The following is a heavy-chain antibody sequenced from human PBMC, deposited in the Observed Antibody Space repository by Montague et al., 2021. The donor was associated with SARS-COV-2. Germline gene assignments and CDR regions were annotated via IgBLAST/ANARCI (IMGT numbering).Heavy chain of an antibody. CDR3: AKAGGFSEILADYDNPRDVPVGHRQKDVHQPRRAFDI. Sequence: SETLSLTCAVYGGSFSGSFWTWIRQPPGKGLEWLGEINHRGTTKYNPSVESRVLMSVDTSKTQFALRLTSVTVAATAVYYCAKAGGFSEILADYDNPRDVPVGHRQKDVHQPRRAFDIWGQGQLVTVSS. J-gene: IGHJ3*02. D-gene: IGHD3-9*01. V-gene: IGHV4-34*01. CDR2: INHRGTT. CDR1: GGSFSGSF.